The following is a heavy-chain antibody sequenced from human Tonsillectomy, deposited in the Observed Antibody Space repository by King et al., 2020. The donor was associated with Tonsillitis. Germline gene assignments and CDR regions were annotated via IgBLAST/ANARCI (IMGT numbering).Heavy chain of an antibody. J-gene: IGHJ1*01. CDR2: ITGSGGST. CDR1: GFTFSNYA. Sequence: VQLVESGGGLVQPGGSLRLSCAASGFTFSNYAMSWVRQAPGKGLEWVSAITGSGGSTYYADSVKGRFTIPRDNSKNTLYLQMNSLRAEDTAVYYCAKDDAAANFQHWGQGTLVTVSS. D-gene: IGHD6-13*01. CDR3: AKDDAAANFQH. V-gene: IGHV3-23*04.